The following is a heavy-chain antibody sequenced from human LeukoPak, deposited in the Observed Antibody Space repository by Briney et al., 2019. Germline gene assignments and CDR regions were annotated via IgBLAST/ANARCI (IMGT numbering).Heavy chain of an antibody. Sequence: PGGSLRLSCAASGFTFSSYSMNWVRQAPGKGLEWVSSISSSSSYIYYADSVKGRFTISRDNSKNTLYLQMNSLRAEDTAVYYCANWEDTEDAFDIWGQGTVVTVSS. D-gene: IGHD5-18*01. CDR3: ANWEDTEDAFDI. CDR2: ISSSSSYI. J-gene: IGHJ3*02. V-gene: IGHV3-21*04. CDR1: GFTFSSYS.